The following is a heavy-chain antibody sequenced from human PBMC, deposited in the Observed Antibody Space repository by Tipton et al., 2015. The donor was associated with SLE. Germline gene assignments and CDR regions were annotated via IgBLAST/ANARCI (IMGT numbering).Heavy chain of an antibody. CDR1: GFTFSSFE. D-gene: IGHD2-15*01. CDR2: ISSGGTSI. Sequence: SLRLSCAASGFTFSSFEMHWVRQAPGKGLEWLSYISSGGTSIYYADSVKGRFTISRDTTKNSVYLQMDSLRVGDTTVYYCATGRDSRWWAFWGLGTLVTVSS. J-gene: IGHJ4*02. CDR3: ATGRDSRWWAF. V-gene: IGHV3-48*03.